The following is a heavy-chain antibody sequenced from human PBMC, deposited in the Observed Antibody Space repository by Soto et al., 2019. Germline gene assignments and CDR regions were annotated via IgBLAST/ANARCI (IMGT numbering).Heavy chain of an antibody. D-gene: IGHD1-26*01. V-gene: IGHV1-58*01. J-gene: IGHJ6*02. Sequence: QMQLVQSGPEVKKPGTSVKVSCKASGFTFTSSAVQWVRQARGQRLEWIGWIVVGSGNTNYAQKFQERVTITRDMSTSTAYMELSSLRSEDTAVYYCAAVYSRDLISYYYYYGMDVWGQGTTVTVSS. CDR2: IVVGSGNT. CDR3: AAVYSRDLISYYYYYGMDV. CDR1: GFTFTSSA.